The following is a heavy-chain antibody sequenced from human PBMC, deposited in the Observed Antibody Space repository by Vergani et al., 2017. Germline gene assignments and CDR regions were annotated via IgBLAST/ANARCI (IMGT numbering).Heavy chain of an antibody. Sequence: EVQLVQSGAEVKKPGESLKISCQGSGYSITNYWIAWVRQRPGKGLEWMGIIYAGDSDVRYSPSFQGQVTMSVDKSLSTAYLQWSSLKASDTATYYCAKTHDFSSLYSSYNWFDPWGQGTNITVSS. CDR1: GYSITNYW. CDR3: AKTHDFSSLYSSYNWFDP. V-gene: IGHV5-51*03. J-gene: IGHJ5*02. CDR2: IYAGDSDV. D-gene: IGHD3-3*01.